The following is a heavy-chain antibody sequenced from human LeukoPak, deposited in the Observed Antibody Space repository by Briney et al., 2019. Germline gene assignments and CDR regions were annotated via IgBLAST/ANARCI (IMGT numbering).Heavy chain of an antibody. J-gene: IGHJ6*03. CDR3: ARAYSGTYGLGYYYMDV. V-gene: IGHV3-23*01. CDR1: GFTFSSYG. D-gene: IGHD1-26*01. CDR2: ISGSGGRT. Sequence: GGTLRLSCAASGFTFSSYGMSWVRQAPGKGLEWVSAISGSGGRTHYADSVKGRFTISRDNAKNSLYLQMNSLRVEDTALYYCARAYSGTYGLGYYYMDVWGKGTTVTISS.